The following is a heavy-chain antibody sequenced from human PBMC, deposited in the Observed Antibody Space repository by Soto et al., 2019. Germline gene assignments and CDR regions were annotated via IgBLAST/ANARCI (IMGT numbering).Heavy chain of an antibody. CDR1: GFTFSSYS. CDR2: ISDTAHRI. CDR3: VILALGKFDF. J-gene: IGHJ4*02. D-gene: IGHD1-26*01. Sequence: GGSLTLSCAASGFTFSSYSMTWVRQAPGKGLEWVSSISDTAHRIFHADSVKGRFTISRDNSRNSLYLQMNSLRAEDTALYYCVILALGKFDFWGQGTLVTVSS. V-gene: IGHV3-23*01.